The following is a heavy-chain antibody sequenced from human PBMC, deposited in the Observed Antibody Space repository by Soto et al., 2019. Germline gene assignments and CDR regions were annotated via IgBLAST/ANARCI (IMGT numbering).Heavy chain of an antibody. V-gene: IGHV3-30*03. CDR3: SRYCSGGSCSYYYYYGMDV. D-gene: IGHD2-15*01. CDR2: ISYDGSNK. Sequence: GGSLRLSCAASGFTFSSYGMHWVRQAPGKGLEWVAVISYDGSNKYHADSVKGRLTISRDNSKNKLYLQMNSLRAEDTAVYYCSRYCSGGSCSYYYYYGMDVWGQGTTVTVSS. CDR1: GFTFSSYG. J-gene: IGHJ6*02.